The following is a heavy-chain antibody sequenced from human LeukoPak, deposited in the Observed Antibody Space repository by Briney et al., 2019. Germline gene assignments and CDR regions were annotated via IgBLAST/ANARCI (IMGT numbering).Heavy chain of an antibody. CDR1: GGSVSSTTYY. J-gene: IGHJ4*02. D-gene: IGHD1-1*01. Sequence: SETLSLTCTVSGGSVSSTTYYWSWIPQPPGKGLEWIASINYSGSTYYNPSLKSRVTISVDASENQVSLKLSSVTAADTAVYYCARVGDWNDLVYWGQGTLVTVSS. V-gene: IGHV4-39*07. CDR2: INYSGST. CDR3: ARVGDWNDLVY.